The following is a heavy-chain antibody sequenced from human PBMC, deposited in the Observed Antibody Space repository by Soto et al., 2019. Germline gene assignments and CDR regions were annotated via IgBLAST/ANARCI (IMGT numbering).Heavy chain of an antibody. Sequence: QVQLVQSGAEVKKPGASVKVSCKASGYTFSGSVMHWVRQAPGQGLEWMGWINADNGNTKYSQKFQGRVTMTWDTSASTAYMELSSLRSADTAIYYCASEIDATTATSLDYWGQGPLVTVSS. J-gene: IGHJ4*02. D-gene: IGHD4-17*01. CDR2: INADNGNT. CDR3: ASEIDATTATSLDY. CDR1: GYTFSGSV. V-gene: IGHV1-3*01.